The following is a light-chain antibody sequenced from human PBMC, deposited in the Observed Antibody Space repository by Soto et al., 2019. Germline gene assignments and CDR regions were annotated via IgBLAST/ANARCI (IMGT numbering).Light chain of an antibody. CDR2: GAS. CDR1: QSVSRN. V-gene: IGKV3-15*01. CDR3: QQYNNWPPLT. J-gene: IGKJ4*01. Sequence: EIVMTQSPATLSVSPGDRATLSCRASQSVSRNLAWYQQTPGQAPRLLIYGASTRSTGIPARFSSSGSGTEFTLTISSLQSEDFAVYYCQQYNNWPPLTFGGGTKVEIK.